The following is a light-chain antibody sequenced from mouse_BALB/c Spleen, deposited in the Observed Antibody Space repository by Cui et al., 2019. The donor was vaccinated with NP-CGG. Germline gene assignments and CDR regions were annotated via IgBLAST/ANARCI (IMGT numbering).Light chain of an antibody. CDR2: GTN. Sequence: QALVTQSSSLTTSPGETVTLTCRSSTGAVTTSNYANWVQEKPDHLFTGLIGGTNNRVPGVPARFSGSLIGDKAALTITGAQTEDEAIYFCALWYSNHWVFGGGTKLTVL. CDR1: TGAVTTSNY. J-gene: IGLJ1*01. V-gene: IGLV1*01. CDR3: ALWYSNHWV.